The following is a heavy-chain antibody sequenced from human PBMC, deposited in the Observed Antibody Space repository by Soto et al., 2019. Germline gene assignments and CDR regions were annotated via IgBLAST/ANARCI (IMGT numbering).Heavy chain of an antibody. V-gene: IGHV2-5*02. J-gene: IGHJ4*02. CDR3: AHRRVRDGSVLDFGVFYY. CDR1: GFSLCTSGVG. CDR2: IYWDEDR. Sequence: QITLKESGPTRVKPTQTLALTCNFSGFSLCTSGVGVGWIRQPKGKAMEFVRIIYWDEDRRYSPSLKNRLTITKTTPHYEVLLIMTNTDPADTGTYDCAHRRVRDGSVLDFGVFYYWGQGFLVTVSS. D-gene: IGHD3-3*01.